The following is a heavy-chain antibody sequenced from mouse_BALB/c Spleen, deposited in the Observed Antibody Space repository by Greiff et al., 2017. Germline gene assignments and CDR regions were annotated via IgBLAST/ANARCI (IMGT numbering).Heavy chain of an antibody. CDR3: AREDYGSSYRYAMDY. CDR1: GFSLTSYG. J-gene: IGHJ4*01. D-gene: IGHD1-1*01. CDR2: IWAGGST. V-gene: IGHV2-9*02. Sequence: VKVEESGPGLVAPSQSLSITCTVSGFSLTSYGVHWVRQPPGKGLEWLGVIWAGGSTNYNSALMSRLSISKDNSKSQVFLKMNSLQTDDTAMYYCAREDYGSSYRYAMDYWGQGTSVTVSS.